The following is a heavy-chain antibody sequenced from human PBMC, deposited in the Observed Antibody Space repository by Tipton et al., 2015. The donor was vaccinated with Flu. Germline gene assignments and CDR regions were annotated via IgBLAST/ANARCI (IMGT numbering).Heavy chain of an antibody. CDR1: GGSISSYY. D-gene: IGHD6-19*01. CDR2: NYYSGST. V-gene: IGHV4-59*13. J-gene: IGHJ5*02. CDR3: AREGSGWYRNWFDP. Sequence: LRLSCTVSGGSISSYYWSWIRQPPGKALEWIGDNYYSGSTNYNPSLKSRVTISVDTSKNQFSLKLSTVTAADTAVYYCAREGSGWYRNWFDPWDQGTLVTVSS.